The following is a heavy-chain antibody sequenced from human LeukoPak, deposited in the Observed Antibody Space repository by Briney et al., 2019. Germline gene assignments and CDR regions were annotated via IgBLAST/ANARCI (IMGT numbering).Heavy chain of an antibody. V-gene: IGHV4-34*01. J-gene: IGHJ5*02. D-gene: IGHD3-22*01. CDR2: INHSGST. CDR3: ARKTMIVVVNWFDP. CDR1: GGSFSGYY. Sequence: SETLSLTCAVYGGSFSGYYWSWIRQPPGKGLEWIGEINHSGSTNYNPSLKSRVTISVDTSKNQFSLKLSPVTAADTAVYYCARKTMIVVVNWFDPWGQGTLVTVSS.